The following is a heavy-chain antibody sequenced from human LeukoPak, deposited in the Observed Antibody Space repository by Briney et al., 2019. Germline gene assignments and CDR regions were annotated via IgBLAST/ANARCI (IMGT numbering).Heavy chain of an antibody. J-gene: IGHJ3*02. CDR1: GGSISSSNW. CDR3: ARTLIAAADQNAFDI. V-gene: IGHV4-4*02. D-gene: IGHD6-13*01. Sequence: SETLSLTCAVSGGSISSSNWWSWVRQPPGKGLEWIGEIYHSGSTNYNPSLKSRVTISVDKSKNQFSLKLSSVTAADTAVYYCARTLIAAADQNAFDIWGQGTMVTVSS. CDR2: IYHSGST.